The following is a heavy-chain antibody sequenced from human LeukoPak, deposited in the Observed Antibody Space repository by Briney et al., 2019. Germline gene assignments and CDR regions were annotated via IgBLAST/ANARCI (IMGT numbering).Heavy chain of an antibody. CDR1: GGSFSGYY. D-gene: IGHD3-3*01. CDR3: ARGPSLFGVADY. Sequence: SETLSLTCAVYGGSFSGYYWGWIRQPPGKGLEWIGEINHSGSTNYNPSLKSRVTISVDTSKNQFSLKLSSVTAADTAVYYCARGPSLFGVADYWGQGTLVTVSS. CDR2: INHSGST. J-gene: IGHJ4*02. V-gene: IGHV4-34*01.